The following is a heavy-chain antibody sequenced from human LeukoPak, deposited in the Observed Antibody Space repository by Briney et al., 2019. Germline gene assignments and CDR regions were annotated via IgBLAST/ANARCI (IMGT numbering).Heavy chain of an antibody. CDR2: ISYDGTNK. J-gene: IGHJ4*02. Sequence: GGSLRLSCAASGFTFSSYGMNWVRQAPGKGLEWAAVISYDGTNKFYVDSLRGRFTISRDNSKNTLYLQMNSLRAEDTAVYYCAKDGYYGSGTYPDYWGQGTLVTVSS. D-gene: IGHD3-10*01. CDR1: GFTFSSYG. V-gene: IGHV3-30*18. CDR3: AKDGYYGSGTYPDY.